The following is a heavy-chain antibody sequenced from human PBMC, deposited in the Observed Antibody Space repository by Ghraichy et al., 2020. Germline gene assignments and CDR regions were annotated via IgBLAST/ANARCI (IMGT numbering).Heavy chain of an antibody. CDR2: INHSGST. Sequence: SETLSLTCAVYGGSFSGYYWSWIRQPPGEGLEWIGEINHSGSTNYNTSLKSRVTISVDTSKNQFSLKLSSVTAADTAVYYCARGGRLGPPHGNDYWGQGTLVTVSS. D-gene: IGHD3-16*01. J-gene: IGHJ4*02. CDR3: ARGGRLGPPHGNDY. V-gene: IGHV4-34*01. CDR1: GGSFSGYY.